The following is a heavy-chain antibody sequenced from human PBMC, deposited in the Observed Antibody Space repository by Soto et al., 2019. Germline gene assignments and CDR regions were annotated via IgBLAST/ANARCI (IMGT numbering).Heavy chain of an antibody. V-gene: IGHV3-33*01. Sequence: QVQLVESGGGVVQPGRSLRLSCAASGFTFSSYGMHWVRQAPGKGLEWVAVIWYDGSNKYYADSVKGRFTISRDNSKNTLYLQLNSLRAEDTAVYYCARDEGAVAGLNDAFDIWGQGTMVTVSS. D-gene: IGHD6-19*01. CDR3: ARDEGAVAGLNDAFDI. CDR1: GFTFSSYG. J-gene: IGHJ3*02. CDR2: IWYDGSNK.